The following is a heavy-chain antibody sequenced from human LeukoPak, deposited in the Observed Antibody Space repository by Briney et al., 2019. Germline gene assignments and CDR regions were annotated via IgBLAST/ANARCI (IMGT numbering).Heavy chain of an antibody. CDR2: IYYSGST. CDR1: GGSISSYY. J-gene: IGHJ3*02. V-gene: IGHV4-59*01. D-gene: IGHD3-22*01. CDR3: ALSRGGYYDSRSPSWAFDI. Sequence: SETLSLTCTVPGGSISSYYWSWIRQPPGKGLEWIGYIYYSGSTHYNPSLKSRVTMSVDTSKNHFSLNLSSVTAADTAVYYCALSRGGYYDSRSPSWAFDIWGQGTMVTVSS.